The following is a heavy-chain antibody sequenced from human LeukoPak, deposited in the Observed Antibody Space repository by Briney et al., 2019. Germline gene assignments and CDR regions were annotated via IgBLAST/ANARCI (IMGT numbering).Heavy chain of an antibody. Sequence: GGSLRLSCAASGFTFSSYSMNWVRQAPGKGLEWVSYISSSSSTIYYADSVKGRFTISRDNAKNSLYLQMNSLRAEDTAVYYCARDLEYYFDYWGQGTLVTVSS. CDR2: ISSSSSTI. D-gene: IGHD3-3*01. CDR3: ARDLEYYFDY. CDR1: GFTFSSYS. J-gene: IGHJ4*02. V-gene: IGHV3-48*01.